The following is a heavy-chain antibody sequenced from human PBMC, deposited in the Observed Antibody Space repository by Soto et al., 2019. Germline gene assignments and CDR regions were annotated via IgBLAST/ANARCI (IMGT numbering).Heavy chain of an antibody. V-gene: IGHV3-74*01. CDR1: GFAFSSYW. CDR2: ITGDGTNT. D-gene: IGHD5-12*01. Sequence: EVQLVQSGGGLVQPGGALRLSCAASGFAFSSYWLHWVRQAPGKGLMIVSRITGDGTNTAYATSVKGRFTITRDNAKNMVYLQLDSLKAEDPAVYYCARDGGYGTPFDYWGQGALVTVSS. CDR3: ARDGGYGTPFDY. J-gene: IGHJ4*02.